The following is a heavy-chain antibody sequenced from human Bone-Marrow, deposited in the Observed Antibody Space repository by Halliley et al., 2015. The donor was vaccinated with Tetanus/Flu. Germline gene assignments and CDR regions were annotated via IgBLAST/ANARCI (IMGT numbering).Heavy chain of an antibody. D-gene: IGHD3-3*01. V-gene: IGHV3-23*01. CDR1: GFTFSSYA. CDR2: MSGSGGST. CDR3: AGPYYDFWSGDHYYYYYAMDV. J-gene: IGHJ6*02. Sequence: SLRLSCAASGFTFSSYAMSWVRQVPGKGPEWVSVMSGSGGSTYYADSVKGRFTISRDNSKNTLYLQMNSLRAEDTAVYYCAGPYYDFWSGDHYYYYYAMDVWGQGTTVTVSS.